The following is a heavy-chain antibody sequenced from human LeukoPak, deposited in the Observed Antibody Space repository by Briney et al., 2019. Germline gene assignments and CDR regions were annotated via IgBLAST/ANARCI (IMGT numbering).Heavy chain of an antibody. J-gene: IGHJ6*03. CDR1: GITFSSHP. Sequence: GGSLRLSCAASGITFSSHPMSWVRQAPGKGREWVSLISGSGGHTYYGDSVKGRFTLSIDNSTNRLYLQMNSLRPEDTAVYYCAKGGAATMRHGYNSYSYYMEVWGRGTTVTVSS. CDR2: ISGSGGHT. CDR3: AKGGAATMRHGYNSYSYYMEV. V-gene: IGHV3-23*01. D-gene: IGHD5-24*01.